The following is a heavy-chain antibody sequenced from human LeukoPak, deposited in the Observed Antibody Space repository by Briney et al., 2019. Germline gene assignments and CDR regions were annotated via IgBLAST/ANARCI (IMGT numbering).Heavy chain of an antibody. CDR3: ARAPYSSSWYGGGGWFDP. D-gene: IGHD6-13*01. J-gene: IGHJ5*02. CDR1: GGSISSGSYY. V-gene: IGHV4-61*02. CDR2: IYTSGST. Sequence: SETLSLTCTVSGGSISSGSYYWSWIRQPAAKGLEWIGRIYTSGSTNFNPSLKSRVTISVDTSKNQFSLKLSSVTAADTAVYYCARAPYSSSWYGGGGWFDPWGQGTLVTVSS.